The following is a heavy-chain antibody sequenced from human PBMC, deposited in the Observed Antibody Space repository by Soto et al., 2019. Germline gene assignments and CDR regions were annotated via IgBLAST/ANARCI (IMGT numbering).Heavy chain of an antibody. D-gene: IGHD6-13*01. CDR3: TTGPRIAAAGKVDY. CDR1: GFTFSNAW. J-gene: IGHJ4*02. CDR2: IKSKTDGGTT. Sequence: EVQLVESGGGLVKPGGSLRLSCAASGFTFSNAWMSWVRQAPGKGLEWVGRIKSKTDGGTTDYAAPVKGRFTISRDDSKNTIYLQMNSLKTEDTAVYYCTTGPRIAAAGKVDYWGQGTLVTVSS. V-gene: IGHV3-15*01.